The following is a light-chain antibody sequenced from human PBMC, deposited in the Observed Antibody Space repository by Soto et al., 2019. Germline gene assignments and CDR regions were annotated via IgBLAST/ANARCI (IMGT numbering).Light chain of an antibody. CDR2: DAS. Sequence: EIVLTQSPGTLSLSPGERATLSCRASQSVSSSYLAWYQQKPGQAPGLLIYDASNRAAGTPARFSGSRSGPEFTLTINSLQSEDFAIYYCQPYNNWPLTFGGGTKVDIK. CDR1: QSVSSSY. CDR3: QPYNNWPLT. V-gene: IGKV3D-15*01. J-gene: IGKJ4*01.